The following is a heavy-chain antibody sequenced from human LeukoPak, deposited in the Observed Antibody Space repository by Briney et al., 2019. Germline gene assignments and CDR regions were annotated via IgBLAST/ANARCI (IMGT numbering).Heavy chain of an antibody. D-gene: IGHD3-22*01. CDR1: GYTFSDYY. V-gene: IGHV1-2*02. J-gene: IGHJ4*02. Sequence: GASVKVSCKASGYTFSDYYIHWIRQAPGEGLEWMASINAKSGYTKYAQKFQGRVTMTRDTSISTAYMELSRLRSDDTAVYYCARSDSSWSKFWYFDYWGQGTLVTVSS. CDR2: INAKSGYT. CDR3: ARSDSSWSKFWYFDY.